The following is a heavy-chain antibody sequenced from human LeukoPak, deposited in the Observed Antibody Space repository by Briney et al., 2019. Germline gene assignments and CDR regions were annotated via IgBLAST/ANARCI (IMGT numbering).Heavy chain of an antibody. V-gene: IGHV4-39*01. CDR3: ARTGDYYDSSGPN. CDR1: GRSISSSSYL. D-gene: IGHD3-22*01. CDR2: IYYSGSP. Sequence: PSETLSLTCTVSGRSISSSSYLWGWIRQPPGKGREWFGSIYYSGSPYYNPSIKSRVTISVDTSKNQFSLRLSSVTAADTAVYYCARTGDYYDSSGPNWGQGTLVTVSS. J-gene: IGHJ4*02.